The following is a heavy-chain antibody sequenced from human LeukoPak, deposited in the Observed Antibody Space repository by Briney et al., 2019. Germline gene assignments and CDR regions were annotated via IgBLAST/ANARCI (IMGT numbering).Heavy chain of an antibody. CDR3: ARGERDCWSGSPLLDY. CDR2: IIPIFGTT. Sequence: ASVKVSCKASGGTFSSSNIMWVRQAPGQGLEWMGGIIPIFGTTNYAQKFQGRVTITTDESTSTAYMELSSLRSEDTAVYYCARGERDCWSGSPLLDYWGQGSLVTVSS. CDR1: GGTFSSSN. J-gene: IGHJ4*02. D-gene: IGHD3-3*01. V-gene: IGHV1-69*05.